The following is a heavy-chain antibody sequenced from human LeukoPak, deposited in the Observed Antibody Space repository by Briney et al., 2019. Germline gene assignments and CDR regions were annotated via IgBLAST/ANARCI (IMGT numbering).Heavy chain of an antibody. J-gene: IGHJ4*02. D-gene: IGHD5-24*01. CDR1: GYTFTSYD. Sequence: GASVKVSCKASGYTFTSYDINWVRQATGQGLEWMGWMNPNSGNTGYAQKFQGRVTMTTDTSTSTAYMELRSLRSDDTAVYYCAKDGSGRSPGYGYIETEQWGQGTLVTVSS. CDR3: AKDGSGRSPGYGYIETEQ. V-gene: IGHV1-8*01. CDR2: MNPNSGNT.